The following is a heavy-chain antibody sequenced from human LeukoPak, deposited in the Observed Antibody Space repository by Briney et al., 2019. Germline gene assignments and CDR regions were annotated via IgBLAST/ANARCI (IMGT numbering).Heavy chain of an antibody. CDR1: GFSFSDFD. J-gene: IGHJ4*02. V-gene: IGHV3-30*02. Sequence: GGSLRLSCATSGFSFSDFDMQWVRQAPGQGLEWVAFIRSDGSNTYYGDSVKGRFTISRDNSKKILHLQMNSLETEDTAVYYCTTPQRWLQLAYGYWGQGTLVTVSS. D-gene: IGHD5-24*01. CDR3: TTPQRWLQLAYGY. CDR2: IRSDGSNT.